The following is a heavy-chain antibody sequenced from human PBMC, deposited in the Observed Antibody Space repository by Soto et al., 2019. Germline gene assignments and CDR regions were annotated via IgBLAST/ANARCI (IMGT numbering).Heavy chain of an antibody. CDR3: ANGQGVDL. V-gene: IGHV3-23*01. CDR1: GFTFSSYA. Sequence: EVQLLESGGGLVQPGGSLRLSCAASGFTFSSYAMSWVRQAPGKGLEWVSTISGSGGSTNYADSVKGRFTISRDTSKNTLSLQMNSLRAGDTAVYYCANGQGVDLWGRGTLVTVSS. J-gene: IGHJ2*01. CDR2: ISGSGGST.